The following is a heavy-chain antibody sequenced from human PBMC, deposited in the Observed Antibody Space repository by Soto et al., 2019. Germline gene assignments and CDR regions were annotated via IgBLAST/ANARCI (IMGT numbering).Heavy chain of an antibody. CDR2: ITWNSATI. J-gene: IGHJ6*02. V-gene: IGHV3-9*01. CDR3: AKDRWARDSIGV. Sequence: EEQVVESGGGLVQPGGSLRLSCAASGFTFDDYGMHWVRQGPGKGLEWVSGITWNSATIGYAASVKGRFTISRDNAKNSLYLQMSSLTTEDTAVYYCAKDRWARDSIGVWGQGTTVTVSS. CDR1: GFTFDDYG.